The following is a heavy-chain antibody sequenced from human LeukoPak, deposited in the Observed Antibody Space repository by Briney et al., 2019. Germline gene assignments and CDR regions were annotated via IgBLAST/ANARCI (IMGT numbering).Heavy chain of an antibody. CDR2: IIPIFGTA. J-gene: IGHJ4*02. Sequence: ASVKVSCKASGGTFSSYAISWVRQAPGQGLEWMGGIIPIFGTANYAQKFQGRVTITADESTSTAYMELSSLRSEDTAVYYCAIFNSGYSPSDYWDQGTLVTVSS. CDR3: AIFNSGYSPSDY. CDR1: GGTFSSYA. V-gene: IGHV1-69*13. D-gene: IGHD3-22*01.